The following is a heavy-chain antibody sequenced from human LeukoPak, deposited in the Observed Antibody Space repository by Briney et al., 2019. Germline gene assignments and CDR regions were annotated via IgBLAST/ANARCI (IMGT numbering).Heavy chain of an antibody. CDR1: GFTLSRNG. CDR2: INHSGST. V-gene: IGHV4-34*01. D-gene: IGHD6-25*01. J-gene: IGHJ4*02. Sequence: GSLSLSCAASGFTLSRNGMHWVRQPPGKGLEWIGDINHSGSTNYNPSLKSRVTISVDTSKNQFSLKLSSVTAAYTAVYYRARGCGYHTVDYWGQGTLVTVSS. CDR3: ARGCGYHTVDY.